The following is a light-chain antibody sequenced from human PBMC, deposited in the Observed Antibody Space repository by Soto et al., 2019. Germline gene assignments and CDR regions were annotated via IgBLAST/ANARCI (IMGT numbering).Light chain of an antibody. V-gene: IGKV3-11*01. J-gene: IGKJ1*01. Sequence: EIVLTQSPATLSLSPGERATLSCRASQSVSSYLAWYQQKPVQTPRRLIHDATIRATGIPPRFSGSGSGTDVTLTISSLEHEDFAVYYCQQRTLWWTFGQGTKVEIK. CDR1: QSVSSY. CDR2: DAT. CDR3: QQRTLWWT.